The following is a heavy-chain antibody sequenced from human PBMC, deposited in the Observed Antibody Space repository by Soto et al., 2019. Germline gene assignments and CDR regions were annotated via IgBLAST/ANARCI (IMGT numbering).Heavy chain of an antibody. CDR3: ARATEIAVVVAIHDAFDI. CDR2: IYNTVNT. D-gene: IGHD2-15*01. V-gene: IGHV4-39*01. Sequence: SESLSLNGSVAGRPSRRNTDYGGWIRQSPGKDLEWIGNIYNTVNTYYNPSLKSRVTISVDTSQNQFSLRMTSVTAAETAVYYCARATEIAVVVAIHDAFDIWGQGTMVTVSS. CDR1: GRPSRRNTDY. J-gene: IGHJ3*02.